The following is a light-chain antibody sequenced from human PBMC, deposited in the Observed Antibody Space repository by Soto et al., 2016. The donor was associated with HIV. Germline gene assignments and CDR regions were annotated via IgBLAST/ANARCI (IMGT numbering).Light chain of an antibody. CDR3: SSRDNTGYHVL. V-gene: IGLV3-19*01. J-gene: IGLJ2*01. CDR2: GDN. CDR1: SLRVHY. Sequence: SSDLTQDPAVSVALGQTVRITCQGDSLRVHYAIWYQQKPGQAPVLILYGDNNRPSGIPGRFSGSSSGNTAALTITGAQAEDEADYFCSSRDNTGYHVLFGGGTNLTVL.